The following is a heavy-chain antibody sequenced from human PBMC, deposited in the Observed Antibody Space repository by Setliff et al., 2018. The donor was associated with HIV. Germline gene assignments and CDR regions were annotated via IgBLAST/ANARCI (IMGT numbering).Heavy chain of an antibody. CDR1: GLIFNDHF. J-gene: IGHJ4*02. V-gene: IGHV3-30*03. CDR2: ISYGGGLK. CDR3: ARDPLVGAPDYFDY. D-gene: IGHD1-26*01. Sequence: GGSLRLSCAASGLIFNDHFMDWVRQAPGKGLEWVAVISYGGGLKLYADSVKGRFTISRDFSDNTLYLQMNSLRPEDTAMYYCARDPLVGAPDYFDYWGQGTLVTVSS.